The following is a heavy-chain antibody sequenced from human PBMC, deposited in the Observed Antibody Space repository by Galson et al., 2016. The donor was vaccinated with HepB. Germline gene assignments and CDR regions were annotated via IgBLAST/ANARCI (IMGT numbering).Heavy chain of an antibody. CDR2: LYFGGNT. V-gene: IGHV4-59*09. J-gene: IGHJ4*02. D-gene: IGHD1-1*01. Sequence: WLGYLYFGGNTYYNPSVRSRATISVDTSKNQFSLRLSSVTAADTAVYFCARGRYRLDQWGQGTLVTVSS. CDR3: ARGRYRLDQ.